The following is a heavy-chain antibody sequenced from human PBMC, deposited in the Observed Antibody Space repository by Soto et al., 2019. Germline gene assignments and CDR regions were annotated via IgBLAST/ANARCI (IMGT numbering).Heavy chain of an antibody. CDR3: AREVVVFGVIIPTPMDV. CDR1: GFPFRCSE. D-gene: IGHD3-22*01. V-gene: IGHV3-48*03. CDR2: ISGSGSTI. Sequence: GGALRPSCASCGFPFRCSEMKWVRPAPGKVLEWVSYISGSGSTIYYADSVKGRFTISRDNAKDSLYLQMNSLRAEDTAVYYCAREVVVFGVIIPTPMDVWGQGTTVTVSS. J-gene: IGHJ6*02.